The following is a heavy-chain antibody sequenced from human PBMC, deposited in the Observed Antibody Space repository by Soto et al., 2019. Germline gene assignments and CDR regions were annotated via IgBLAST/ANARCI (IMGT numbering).Heavy chain of an antibody. V-gene: IGHV1-18*01. Sequence: QIPLVQAGAEVKKPGASVKVSCRASGYTFTNSGISWVRQAPGQGLEWMGWIKTYNGNTHYTQKLQGRVTMTTDTSTRTAYMELRSLRSDDTAVYYCARAPMTGYLRFEYWGQGPLVTVSS. CDR3: ARAPMTGYLRFEY. D-gene: IGHD3-9*01. J-gene: IGHJ4*02. CDR2: IKTYNGNT. CDR1: GYTFTNSG.